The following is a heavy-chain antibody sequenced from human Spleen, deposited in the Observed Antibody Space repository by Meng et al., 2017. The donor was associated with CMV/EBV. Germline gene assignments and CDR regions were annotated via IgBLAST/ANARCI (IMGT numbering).Heavy chain of an antibody. V-gene: IGHV3-48*04. J-gene: IGHJ4*02. CDR2: ISFSGSTI. CDR1: KFTFNNYG. D-gene: IGHD6-13*01. CDR3: ASYSSSKSLFDY. Sequence: GESLKISCAASKFTFNNYGMSWVRQAPGKGLEWVSYISFSGSTIYYADSVKGRFTISRDNAKNSLYLQMNSLRAEDTAVYYCASYSSSKSLFDYWGQGTQVTVSS.